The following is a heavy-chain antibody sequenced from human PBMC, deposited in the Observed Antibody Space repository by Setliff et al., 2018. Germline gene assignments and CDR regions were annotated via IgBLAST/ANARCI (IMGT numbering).Heavy chain of an antibody. Sequence: ASVKVSCKTSGYTFTNFGINWVRQAPGQGLEWMGWNSAYAQKFQGRVTMTTDTPTSTAYMELRSLRSDDTAVYYCARGPLDFVVVPAAAKFDFWGQGTLVTVS. CDR2: NSA. V-gene: IGHV1-18*01. CDR3: ARGPLDFVVVPAAAKFDF. J-gene: IGHJ4*02. CDR1: GYTFTNFG. D-gene: IGHD2-2*01.